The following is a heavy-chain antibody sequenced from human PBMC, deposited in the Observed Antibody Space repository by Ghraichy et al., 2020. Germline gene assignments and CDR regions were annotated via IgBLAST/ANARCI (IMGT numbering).Heavy chain of an antibody. CDR2: IIPIFGTA. Sequence: SVKVSCKASGGTFSSYAISWVRQAPGQGLEWMGGIIPIFGTANYAQKFQGRVTITADESTSTAYMELSSLRSEDTAVYYCARLGGVSSNYGSGWFDPWGQGTLVTVSS. CDR1: GGTFSSYA. D-gene: IGHD4-11*01. CDR3: ARLGGVSSNYGSGWFDP. V-gene: IGHV1-69*13. J-gene: IGHJ5*02.